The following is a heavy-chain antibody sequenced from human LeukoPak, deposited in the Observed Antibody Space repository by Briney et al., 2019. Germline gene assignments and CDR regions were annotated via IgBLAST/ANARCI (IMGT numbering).Heavy chain of an antibody. CDR3: ARLTNLVVVRAFDI. Sequence: SETLSLTCTVSGGSVNSYYWSWIRQPPGKGLEWIGYIYYSGSTNYNLSLKSRVTISVDTSKNQFSLKLSSVTAADTAVYYCARLTNLVVVRAFDIWGQGTMVTVSS. CDR1: GGSVNSYY. D-gene: IGHD2-15*01. V-gene: IGHV4-59*08. CDR2: IYYSGST. J-gene: IGHJ3*02.